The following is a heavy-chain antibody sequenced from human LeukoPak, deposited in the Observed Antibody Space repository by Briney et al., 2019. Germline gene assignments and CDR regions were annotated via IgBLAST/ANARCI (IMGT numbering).Heavy chain of an antibody. CDR2: NSGGSSGRT. CDR1: VLTLNYYS. D-gene: IGHD2-15*01. V-gene: IGHV3-23*01. J-gene: IGHJ4*02. Sequence: GRSLRLSCAACVLTLNYYSMLWVRHPSRKVLEWLAVNSGGSSGRTYYADSVTGRFTVSRDNSKNTVDLQMNSLRAEDTAVYYCVKDTAVVAATLDYWGEGTLVTVSS. CDR3: VKDTAVVAATLDY.